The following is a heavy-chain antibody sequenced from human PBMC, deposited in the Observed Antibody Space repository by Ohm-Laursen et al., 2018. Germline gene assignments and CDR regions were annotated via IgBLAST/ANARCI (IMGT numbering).Heavy chain of an antibody. CDR1: GYTFTMYD. CDR2: MNLNSGNT. J-gene: IGHJ3*02. V-gene: IGHV1-8*01. Sequence: GASVTVSFKLSGYTFTMYDINSVRLASGQGLGWMGWMNLNSGNTGYAQKLEGRVTLTRDTSINTAYMDLSSVRSEDTAVYYCERGRLSGTRRALDIWGQGTLVTVSS. CDR3: ERGRLSGTRRALDI. D-gene: IGHD1-7*01.